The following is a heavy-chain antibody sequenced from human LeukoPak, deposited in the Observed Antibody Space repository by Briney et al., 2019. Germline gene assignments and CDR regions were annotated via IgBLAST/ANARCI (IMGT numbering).Heavy chain of an antibody. D-gene: IGHD3-10*01. CDR2: IISSYDYI. Sequence: GGSLRLSCAASGFTFDSHSVSWVRQAPGKGLEWVSSIISSYDYIYYGDSVKGRFTISRDNAKKSLYLQMNSLGVEDTGVYYCARNYGSGSYSGMDVWGQGTTVTVSS. CDR3: ARNYGSGSYSGMDV. J-gene: IGHJ6*02. V-gene: IGHV3-21*01. CDR1: GFTFDSHS.